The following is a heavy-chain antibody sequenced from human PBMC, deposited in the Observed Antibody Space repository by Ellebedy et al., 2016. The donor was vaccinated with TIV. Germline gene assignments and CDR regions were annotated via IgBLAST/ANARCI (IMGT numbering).Heavy chain of an antibody. D-gene: IGHD3-10*01. Sequence: SQTLSLTCVISGDSVSTDIGWNCTRASPSRGLEWLGRTYYRSKWNNDYAVSLKSRITINPDTSKNLFSLQLNSVTPEDTAVYYCARGWFGSGMGVWGQGTTVTVSS. CDR3: ARGWFGSGMGV. CDR2: TYYRSKWNN. V-gene: IGHV6-1*01. CDR1: GDSVSTDIG. J-gene: IGHJ6*02.